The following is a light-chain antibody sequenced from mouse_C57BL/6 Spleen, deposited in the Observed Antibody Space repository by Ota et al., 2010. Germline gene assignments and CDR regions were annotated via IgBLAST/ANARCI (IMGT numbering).Light chain of an antibody. Sequence: IXMTQSPSSLTVTAGEKVTMSCKSSQSLLNSSNQKNYLTWYQQKPGQPPKVLIYWASTRESGVPDRFTGSGSGTDLTLTISSVQAEDLAVYYCQNDYSYPYTFGGGTKLEMK. CDR1: QSLLNSSNQKNY. CDR3: QNDYSYPYT. V-gene: IGKV8-19*01. CDR2: WAS. J-gene: IGKJ2*01.